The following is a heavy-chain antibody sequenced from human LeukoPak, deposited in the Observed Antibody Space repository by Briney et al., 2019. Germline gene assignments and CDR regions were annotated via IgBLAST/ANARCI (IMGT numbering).Heavy chain of an antibody. CDR3: AKAVSGWYPDWFDP. V-gene: IGHV4-34*01. CDR2: INHSGST. D-gene: IGHD6-19*01. Sequence: SETLSLTCAVYGGSFSGYYWSWIRQPPGKGLEWIGEINHSGSTNYNPSLKSRVTISVDTSKNQFSLKLSSVTAADTAVYYCAKAVSGWYPDWFDPWGQGTLVTVSS. CDR1: GGSFSGYY. J-gene: IGHJ5*02.